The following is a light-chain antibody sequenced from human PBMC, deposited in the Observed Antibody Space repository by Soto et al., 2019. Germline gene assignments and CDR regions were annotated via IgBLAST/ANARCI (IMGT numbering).Light chain of an antibody. J-gene: IGKJ1*01. CDR2: AAS. Sequence: SSLSASTGDRVTITCRASQGISSYLAWYQQKPGKAPKLLIYAASTLQSGVPSRFSGSGSGTDFTRTISCLQSEDFATYYCQQYYSYPWTLGQGTKVDIK. CDR3: QQYYSYPWT. V-gene: IGKV1-8*01. CDR1: QGISSY.